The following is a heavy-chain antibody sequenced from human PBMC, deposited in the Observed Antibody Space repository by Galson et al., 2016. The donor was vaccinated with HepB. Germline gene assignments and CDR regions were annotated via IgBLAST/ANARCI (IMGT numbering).Heavy chain of an antibody. J-gene: IGHJ3*01. Sequence: SVKVSCKASGYIFTDKYLHWVRQAPGQGLEWMGWINPKTGGANSAQKFQGRVTMTRGTSISTAYMEVSRLTSDDTAVYFCARVKWLERAYDVWGQGTMVTVSS. V-gene: IGHV1-2*02. CDR1: GYIFTDKY. D-gene: IGHD5-12*01. CDR3: ARVKWLERAYDV. CDR2: INPKTGGA.